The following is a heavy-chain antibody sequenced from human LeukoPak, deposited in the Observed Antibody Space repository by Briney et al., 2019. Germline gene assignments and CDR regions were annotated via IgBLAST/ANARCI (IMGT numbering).Heavy chain of an antibody. CDR1: GFTFSSYE. Sequence: GGSLRLSCAASGFTFSSYEMNWVRQATGKGLEWVSYISSSGSTIYYADSVKGRFTISRDNAKNTLYLQMNSLRAEDTAVYYCAELGITMIGGVWGKGTTVTISS. J-gene: IGHJ6*04. CDR2: ISSSGSTI. D-gene: IGHD3-10*02. V-gene: IGHV3-48*03. CDR3: AELGITMIGGV.